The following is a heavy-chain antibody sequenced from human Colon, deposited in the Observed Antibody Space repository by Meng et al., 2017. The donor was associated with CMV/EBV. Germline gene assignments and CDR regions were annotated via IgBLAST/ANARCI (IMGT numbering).Heavy chain of an antibody. J-gene: IGHJ5*02. D-gene: IGHD1-1*01. V-gene: IGHV4-38-2*02. CDR2: IFHSGVT. CDR1: GNSISRGYY. Sequence: SETLSLTCSVSGNSISRGYYWGWIRQPPGKGREWIGSIFHSGVTYYNPSLKSRVTISVDTSKNQFSLKLSSVSAADTAVYYCARITTVPYWFDPWGQGILVTVSS. CDR3: ARITTVPYWFDP.